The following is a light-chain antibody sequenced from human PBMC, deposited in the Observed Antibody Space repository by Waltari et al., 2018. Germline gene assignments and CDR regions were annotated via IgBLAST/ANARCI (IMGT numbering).Light chain of an antibody. Sequence: DIQMTQSPSSLSASVGDRVTITCRASQSISSYLHWYQQKPGKAPKLLIYAASSLQSGVPSRCSGSGSGTEFTLTISSLQPEDFATYYCQQSYSTPWTLGQGTKVEIK. CDR1: QSISSY. CDR2: AAS. V-gene: IGKV1-39*01. J-gene: IGKJ1*01. CDR3: QQSYSTPWT.